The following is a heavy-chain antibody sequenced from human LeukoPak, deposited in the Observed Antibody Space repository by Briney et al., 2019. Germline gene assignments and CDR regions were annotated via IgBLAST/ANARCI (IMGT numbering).Heavy chain of an antibody. J-gene: IGHJ4*02. Sequence: GASVKVSCKASGYTFTGYYMHWVRQAPGQGLEWMGWINPNSGGTNYAQKFQGRVTMTRDTSISTAYMELSRLRSDDTAVYYCARPTQPYCSSTSCYRGHRLECDYWGQGTLVTVSS. V-gene: IGHV1-2*02. D-gene: IGHD2-2*02. CDR2: INPNSGGT. CDR3: ARPTQPYCSSTSCYRGHRLECDY. CDR1: GYTFTGYY.